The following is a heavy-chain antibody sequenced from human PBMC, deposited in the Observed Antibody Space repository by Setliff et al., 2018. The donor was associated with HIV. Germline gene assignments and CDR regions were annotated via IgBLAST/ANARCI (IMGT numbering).Heavy chain of an antibody. Sequence: GSLRLSCAASGFTFSTYSMNWVRQAPGKGLEWVSSISSSSSYIYYADSVKGRFTISRDNTKNSLYLQMNSLRSEDTAVYYCARDQWGVEMATMNYYYYYMDVWGKGTTVTVSS. CDR2: ISSSSSYI. V-gene: IGHV3-21*04. CDR1: GFTFSTYS. J-gene: IGHJ6*03. CDR3: ARDQWGVEMATMNYYYYYMDV. D-gene: IGHD3-10*01.